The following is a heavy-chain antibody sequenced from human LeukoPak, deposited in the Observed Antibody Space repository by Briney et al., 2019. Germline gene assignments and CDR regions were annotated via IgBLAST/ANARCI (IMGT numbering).Heavy chain of an antibody. CDR1: GGSISSGGYY. J-gene: IGHJ4*02. CDR3: ARIPFILGKPIDS. D-gene: IGHD2/OR15-2a*01. CDR2: IYHSGST. Sequence: SETLSLTCTVSGGSISSGGYYWSWIRQPPGKGLEWIGYIYHSGSTYYNPSLKSRVTISVDRSKNQFSLMLSSVTAADTAVYYCARIPFILGKPIDSWGQGTLVTVSS. V-gene: IGHV4-30-2*02.